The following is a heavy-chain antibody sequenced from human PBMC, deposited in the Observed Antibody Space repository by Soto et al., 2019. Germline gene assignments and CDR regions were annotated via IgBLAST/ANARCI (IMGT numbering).Heavy chain of an antibody. CDR1: GASMTSSSYF. CDR3: AMTTVTYPDSFDF. J-gene: IGHJ4*02. CDR2: IYYNRGT. D-gene: IGHD4-17*01. V-gene: IGHV4-39*01. Sequence: PSETLSLTCTISGASMTSSSYFWGFVRQPPGLGLEWIGTIYYNRGTYYSTSLKSRVAISVDTSKNLFSLSLRSVTAADTAMYYCAMTTVTYPDSFDFWGQGALVTVSS.